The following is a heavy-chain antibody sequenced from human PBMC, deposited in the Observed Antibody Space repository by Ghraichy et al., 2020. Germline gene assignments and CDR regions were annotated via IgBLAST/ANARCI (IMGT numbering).Heavy chain of an antibody. J-gene: IGHJ4*02. V-gene: IGHV1-18*01. D-gene: IGHD2-15*01. CDR1: GYTFATYG. CDR2: INTYNGNT. CDR3: ARGPRCSGSTCYSQYFDY. Sequence: ASVKVSCKASGYTFATYGISWVRQAPGQGLEWMGWINTYNGNTNYAQSLQGRVTMTTDTSTSTAYMELRSLRSDDTAIYYCARGPRCSGSTCYSQYFDYWGQGTLVTVSS.